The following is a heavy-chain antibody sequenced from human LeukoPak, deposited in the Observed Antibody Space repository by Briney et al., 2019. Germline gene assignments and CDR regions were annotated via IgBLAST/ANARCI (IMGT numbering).Heavy chain of an antibody. J-gene: IGHJ4*02. Sequence: GGSLRLSCAASGFTFSSYAMSWVRQAPGKGLEWVSAISGSGGSTYYADSVKGRFTISRDNAKNSLHLQMNGLRAEDTALYYCAKAIAVDLTYYFDYWGQGTLVTVSS. V-gene: IGHV3-23*01. CDR3: AKAIAVDLTYYFDY. CDR1: GFTFSSYA. CDR2: ISGSGGST. D-gene: IGHD6-19*01.